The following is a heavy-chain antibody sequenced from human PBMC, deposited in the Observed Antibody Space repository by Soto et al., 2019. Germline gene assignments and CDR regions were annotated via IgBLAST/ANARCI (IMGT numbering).Heavy chain of an antibody. J-gene: IGHJ6*02. CDR1: GFTFTNYF. CDR3: ARGDGRGSSGFYYYYGMDV. V-gene: IGHV1-46*01. Sequence: QVQLVQSGAEVKKPGASVKVSCKASGFTFTNYFFHWVRQAPRQGLEWMGIISPDDGSTKYVQSLQGSVTMTSDTSTSTVNMELSSLRSEDTAVYYCARGDGRGSSGFYYYYGMDVWGHGTTVTVSS. CDR2: ISPDDGST. D-gene: IGHD6-25*01.